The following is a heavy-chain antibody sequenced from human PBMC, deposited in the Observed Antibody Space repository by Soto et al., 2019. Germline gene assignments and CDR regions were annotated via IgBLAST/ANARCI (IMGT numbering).Heavy chain of an antibody. CDR3: ARGLGLGDC. CDR1: GGSFSGYY. CDR2: INHSGST. V-gene: IGHV4-34*10. D-gene: IGHD3-9*01. J-gene: IGHJ4*02. Sequence: PSETLSLTCAVYGGSFSGYYWSWIRQPPGKGLEWIGEINHSGSTNYNPSLKGRLTVTRDTSTATVYMDLSALTSDDTAMYYCARGLGLGDCWGQGTLVTVSS.